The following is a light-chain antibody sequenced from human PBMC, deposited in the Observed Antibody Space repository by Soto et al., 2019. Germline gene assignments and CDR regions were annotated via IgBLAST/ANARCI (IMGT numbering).Light chain of an antibody. CDR2: GAS. J-gene: IGKJ1*01. Sequence: IVLNQSPGTLSLSPGERVTLSCRASQSVSSNLAWYQQKPGQAPRLVVYGASSRATGIPARFRGSGSGTEFTLTISSLQSEDFAVYYCQQRDIWPWTFGQGTKVDIK. CDR1: QSVSSN. V-gene: IGKV3-15*01. CDR3: QQRDIWPWT.